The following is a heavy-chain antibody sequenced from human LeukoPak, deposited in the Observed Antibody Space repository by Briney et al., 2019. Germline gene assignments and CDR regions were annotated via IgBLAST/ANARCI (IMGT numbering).Heavy chain of an antibody. CDR1: GFMFSSYV. CDR3: AKVGGGGYPCYFDY. D-gene: IGHD2-15*01. J-gene: IGHJ4*02. CDR2: ITDSGGDT. Sequence: GGSLRLSCAASGFMFSSYVMSWVRQAPGKGLEWVSAITDSGGDTYYADSVKGRFTISRDNSKNTLYLQMNSLRAEDTAVFYCAKVGGGGYPCYFDYWGQGTLVTVSS. V-gene: IGHV3-23*01.